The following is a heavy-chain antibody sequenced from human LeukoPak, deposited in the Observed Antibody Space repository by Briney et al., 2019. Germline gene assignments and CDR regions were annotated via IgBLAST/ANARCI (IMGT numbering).Heavy chain of an antibody. V-gene: IGHV4-34*01. CDR2: INHSGST. CDR1: GGSFSGYY. J-gene: IGHJ4*02. CDR3: ARGPPRDMTPYYFDY. Sequence: SETLSLTCAVYGGSFSGYYWSRIRQPPGKGLEWIGEINHSGSTNYNPSLKSRVTISVDTSKNQFSLKLSSVTAADTAVYYCARGPPRDMTPYYFDYWGQGTLVTVSS. D-gene: IGHD2-15*01.